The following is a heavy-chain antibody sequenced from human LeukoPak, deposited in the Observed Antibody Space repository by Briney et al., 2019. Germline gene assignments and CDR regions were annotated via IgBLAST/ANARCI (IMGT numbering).Heavy chain of an antibody. V-gene: IGHV1-24*01. J-gene: IGHJ4*02. CDR1: GYTLTELS. D-gene: IGHD1-1*01. Sequence: GASVKVSCKVSGYTLTELSMHWVRQAPGKGREWVGGFDPEDGETIYAQKFQGRVTMTEDTSTDTAYMGLSSLRSEDTAVYYCATSSNFRQPFDYWGQGTLATVSS. CDR2: FDPEDGET. CDR3: ATSSNFRQPFDY.